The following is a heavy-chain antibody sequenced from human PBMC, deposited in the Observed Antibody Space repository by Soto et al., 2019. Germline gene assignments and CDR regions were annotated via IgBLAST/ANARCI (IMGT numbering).Heavy chain of an antibody. CDR3: AKNGDYGWFDP. V-gene: IGHV3-23*01. J-gene: IGHJ5*02. CDR1: GCTFISFA. CDR2: ISGSGGST. D-gene: IGHD4-17*01. Sequence: VSLRLSCAASGCTFISFAMTWIRQAPGKGLEWVSGISGSGGSTYYGDTVKGRFTISRDISKNTLYLQMNSLRAEDTAVYYCAKNGDYGWFDPWGQGTLVTVSS.